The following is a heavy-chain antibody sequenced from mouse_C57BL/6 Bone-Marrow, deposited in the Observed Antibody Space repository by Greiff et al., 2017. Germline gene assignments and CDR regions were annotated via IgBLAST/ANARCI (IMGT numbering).Heavy chain of an antibody. CDR3: ARGEIVSAWFAY. CDR1: GFTFSSYA. J-gene: IGHJ3*01. D-gene: IGHD2-10*02. CDR2: ISDGGSYT. V-gene: IGHV5-4*01. Sequence: EVQVVESGGGLVKPGGSLKLSCAASGFTFSSYAMSWVRQTPEKRLEWVATISDGGSYTYYPDNVKGRFTISRDNAKNNLYLQMSHLKSEDTAMYYCARGEIVSAWFAYWGQGTLVTVSA.